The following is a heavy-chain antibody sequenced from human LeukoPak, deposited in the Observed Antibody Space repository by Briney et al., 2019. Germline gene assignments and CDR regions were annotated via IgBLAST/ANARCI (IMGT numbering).Heavy chain of an antibody. D-gene: IGHD1-26*01. J-gene: IGHJ3*02. Sequence: PGGSLRLSXAASGFTFXXXXXXXXRQXPXXXXXXXXXXXTKTDXGTTDYAAXXXXRFTISRDDSKNTLYLLMNSLKTEDTAVYYCTTEVLEGATDGTFDIWGQGTMVTVSS. V-gene: IGHV3-15*01. CDR1: GFTFXXXX. CDR3: TTEVLEGATDGTFDI. CDR2: XXTKTDXGTT.